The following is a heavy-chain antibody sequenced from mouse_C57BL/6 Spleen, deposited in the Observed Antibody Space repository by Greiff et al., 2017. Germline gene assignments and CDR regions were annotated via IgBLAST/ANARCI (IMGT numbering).Heavy chain of an antibody. V-gene: IGHV5-4*01. J-gene: IGHJ3*01. D-gene: IGHD2-4*01. CDR3: ARDGYDYDEAWFAY. Sequence: DVHLVESGGGLVKPGGSLKLSCAASGFTFSSYAMSWVRQTPEKRLEWVATISDGGSYTYYPDNVKGRFTISRDNAKNNLYLQMSHLKSEDTAMYYCARDGYDYDEAWFAYWGQGTLVTVSA. CDR1: GFTFSSYA. CDR2: ISDGGSYT.